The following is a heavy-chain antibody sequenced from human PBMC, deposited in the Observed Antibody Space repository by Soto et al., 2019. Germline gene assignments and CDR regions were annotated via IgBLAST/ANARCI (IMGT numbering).Heavy chain of an antibody. CDR2: VSRSSSYI. CDR3: ARCMGFDGSGYAFFDS. J-gene: IGHJ4*02. D-gene: IGHD3-10*01. CDR1: GFTFSGHT. Sequence: EEQLVESGGGLVKPGGSLRLSCAASGFTFSGHTINWVRQAPGKGLEWVSSVSRSSSYIYYADSVKGRFTVSRDDAEKSLYLQMNSLRAEDTAIYYCARCMGFDGSGYAFFDSWGQGTQVTVSS. V-gene: IGHV3-21*01.